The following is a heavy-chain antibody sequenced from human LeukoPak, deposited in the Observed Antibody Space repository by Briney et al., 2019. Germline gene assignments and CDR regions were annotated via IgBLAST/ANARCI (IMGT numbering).Heavy chain of an antibody. V-gene: IGHV4-39*07. Sequence: PSETLSLTCTVSGGSISSSSYYWGWIRQPPGKGLEWIGSIYYSGSTYYNPSLKSRVTISVDTSKNQFSLKLSSVTAADTAVYYCARATGPLYGNYYCDYWDQGTLVTVSS. CDR2: IYYSGST. CDR3: ARATGPLYGNYYCDY. J-gene: IGHJ4*02. CDR1: GGSISSSSYY. D-gene: IGHD2-2*02.